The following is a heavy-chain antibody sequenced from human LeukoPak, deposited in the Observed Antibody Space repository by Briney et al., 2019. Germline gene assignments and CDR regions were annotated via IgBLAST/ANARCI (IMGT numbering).Heavy chain of an antibody. D-gene: IGHD6-19*01. CDR2: ISAYNGNT. CDR3: ARGAPGIAVAGAGLGTNWFDP. Sequence: AASVKVSCKASGYTFTSYGISWVRQAPGQGLEWMGWISAYNGNTNYAQKLQGRVTMTRDMSTSTVYMELSSLRSEDTAVYYCARGAPGIAVAGAGLGTNWFDPWGQGTLVTVSS. V-gene: IGHV1-18*01. J-gene: IGHJ5*02. CDR1: GYTFTSYG.